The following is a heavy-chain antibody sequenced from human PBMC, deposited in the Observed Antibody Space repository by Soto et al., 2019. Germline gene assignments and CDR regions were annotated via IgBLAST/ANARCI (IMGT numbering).Heavy chain of an antibody. J-gene: IGHJ4*02. Sequence: EVQLVESGGGSVQPGGSLRLHCAASGFTFSSHWMYWVRQAPGKGLVWVSRINSGGSSRRYADAVNGRFTVSRDNAKNTLSLQMNSLRAEDTAVYYCAREATYSSGRGMDVWGQGTLVTVSS. CDR1: GFTFSSHW. CDR2: INSGGSSR. D-gene: IGHD3-22*01. CDR3: AREATYSSGRGMDV. V-gene: IGHV3-74*01.